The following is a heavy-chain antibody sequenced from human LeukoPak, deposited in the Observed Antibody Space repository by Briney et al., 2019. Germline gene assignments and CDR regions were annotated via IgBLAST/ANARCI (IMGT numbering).Heavy chain of an antibody. D-gene: IGHD2/OR15-2a*01. CDR3: AKPIRGSDNSFLIDF. CDR2: ISSGADRE. V-gene: IGHV3-30*18. J-gene: IGHJ4*02. CDR1: GFTFSTYG. Sequence: GGSLRLSCAASGFTFSTYGMHWVRQAPGKGLEWVAVISSGADREFYGDSVKGRFSISRDNSRNTLYLQMNSLRAEDTAVYFCAKPIRGSDNSFLIDFWGQGTLVTVSS.